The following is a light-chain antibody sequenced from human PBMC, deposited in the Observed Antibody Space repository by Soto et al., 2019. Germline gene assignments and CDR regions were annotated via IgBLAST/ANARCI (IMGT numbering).Light chain of an antibody. J-gene: IGKJ1*01. CDR3: QQYYSYPT. CDR2: ATS. V-gene: IGKV1-17*01. CDR1: QDIRSD. Sequence: DIQMTQSPSSLSASVGDRFTITCRASQDIRSDLGWYQQRPGKAPKLLIYATSSLQSGVPSRFSGSGSGTDFTLTISCLQSEDFATYYCQQYYSYPTFGQGTKVDIK.